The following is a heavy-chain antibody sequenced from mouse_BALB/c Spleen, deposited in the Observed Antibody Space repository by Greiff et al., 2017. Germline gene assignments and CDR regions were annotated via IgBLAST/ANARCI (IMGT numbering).Heavy chain of an antibody. J-gene: IGHJ3*01. Sequence: QVQLKESGPGLVAPSQSLSITCTVSGFSLTGYGVNWVRQPPGKGLEWLGMIWGDGSTDYNSALKSRLSISKDNSKSQVFLKMNSLQTDDTARYYCARDGGYDYAGAWFAYWGQGTLVTVSA. CDR1: GFSLTGYG. CDR2: IWGDGST. D-gene: IGHD2-4*01. CDR3: ARDGGYDYAGAWFAY. V-gene: IGHV2-6-7*01.